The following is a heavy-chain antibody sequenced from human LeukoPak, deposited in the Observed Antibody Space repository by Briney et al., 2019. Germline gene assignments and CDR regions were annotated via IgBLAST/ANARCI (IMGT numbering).Heavy chain of an antibody. D-gene: IGHD6-6*01. CDR3: ARGRWAYSSSSPAFDY. Sequence: PSETLSLTCTVSGGSISSYYWNWIRQPPGKGLEWIGYIYYSGSTNYNPSLKSRVTISVDTSKNQFSLKLSSVTAADTAVYYCARGRWAYSSSSPAFDYWGQGTLVTVSS. V-gene: IGHV4-59*12. CDR2: IYYSGST. CDR1: GGSISSYY. J-gene: IGHJ4*02.